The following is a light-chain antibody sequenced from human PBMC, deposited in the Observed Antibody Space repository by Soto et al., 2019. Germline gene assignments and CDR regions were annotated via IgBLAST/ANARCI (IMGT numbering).Light chain of an antibody. CDR1: SSDVGGYNY. J-gene: IGLJ1*01. V-gene: IGLV2-14*01. CDR3: SSYSSGGTFV. Sequence: QSALTQPASVSGSPGQSIAISCTGTSSDVGGYNYVSWHQQHPGKAPKVLLSVVINRPSGVSNRFSGSKSGNTASLTISGLQAEDEADYYCSSYSSGGTFVFGSGTKLTVL. CDR2: VVI.